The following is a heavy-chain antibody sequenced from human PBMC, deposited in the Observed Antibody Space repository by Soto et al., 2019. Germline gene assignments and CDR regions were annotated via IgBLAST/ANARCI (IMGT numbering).Heavy chain of an antibody. CDR3: ARDIAVADTSHYYYGMDV. CDR1: GYTFTSYG. V-gene: IGHV1-18*01. CDR2: ISAYNGNT. D-gene: IGHD6-19*01. Sequence: QVQLVQSGAEVKKPGASVKVSCKASGYTFTSYGISWVRQAPGQGLEWMGWISAYNGNTNYAQKLQGRHTMTTDKSTSTAYMELRSLRSDDTAVYYCARDIAVADTSHYYYGMDVWGQGTTVTVSS. J-gene: IGHJ6*02.